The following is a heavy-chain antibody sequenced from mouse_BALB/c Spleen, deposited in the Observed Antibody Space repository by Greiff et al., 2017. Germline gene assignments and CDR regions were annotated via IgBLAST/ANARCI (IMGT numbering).Heavy chain of an antibody. CDR3: ARWGYDWFAY. J-gene: IGHJ3*01. CDR1: GFNIKDTY. Sequence: VHVKQSGAELVKPGASVKLSCTASGFNIKDTYMHWVKQRPEQGLEWIGRIDPANGNTKYDPKFQGKATITADTSSNTAYLQLSSLTSEDTAVYYCARWGYDWFAYWGQGTLVAVSA. V-gene: IGHV14-3*02. CDR2: IDPANGNT. D-gene: IGHD2-2*01.